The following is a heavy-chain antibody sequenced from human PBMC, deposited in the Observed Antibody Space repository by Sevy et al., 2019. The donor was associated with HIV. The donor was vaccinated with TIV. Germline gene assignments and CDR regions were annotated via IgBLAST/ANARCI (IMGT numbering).Heavy chain of an antibody. CDR3: TIAVAGIHGLSYYYYYGMDV. Sequence: GGSLRLSCTTSGFTFGDYAMSWVRQAPGKGLEWVGFIRSKAYGGTTEYAASVKGRFTISRDDSKSIAYLQMNSLKTEDTAVYYCTIAVAGIHGLSYYYYYGMDVWGQGTTVTVSS. CDR1: GFTFGDYA. J-gene: IGHJ6*02. CDR2: IRSKAYGGTT. D-gene: IGHD6-19*01. V-gene: IGHV3-49*04.